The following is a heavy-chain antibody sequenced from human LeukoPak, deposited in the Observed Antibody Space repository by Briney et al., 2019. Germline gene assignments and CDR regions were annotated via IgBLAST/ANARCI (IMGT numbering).Heavy chain of an antibody. V-gene: IGHV3-72*01. Sequence: GGALRLSCAASGFIFSDHYMDWVRQAPGKGLEWVGRTRNEANIYTTKYAASVKGRFTISRDDSKNSLYLQMNSLKTEDTAVYYCASPVGATTVRAFDIWGQGTMVTVSS. CDR2: TRNEANIYTT. CDR3: ASPVGATTVRAFDI. J-gene: IGHJ3*02. D-gene: IGHD1-26*01. CDR1: GFIFSDHY.